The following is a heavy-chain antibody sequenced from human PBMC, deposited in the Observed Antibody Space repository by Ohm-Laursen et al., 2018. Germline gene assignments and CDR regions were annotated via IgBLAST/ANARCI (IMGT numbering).Heavy chain of an antibody. Sequence: ASVKVSCKSSGYTFTSYYIHWVRQAPGQGLEWMGIINPSDGGIGYAQKLQGRVTMTRDTSTSTAYMELRSLRSDDTAVYYCARDTYSGSYSVSYYFDYWGQGTLVTVSS. CDR3: ARDTYSGSYSVSYYFDY. V-gene: IGHV1-46*01. D-gene: IGHD1-26*01. CDR2: INPSDGGI. CDR1: GYTFTSYY. J-gene: IGHJ4*02.